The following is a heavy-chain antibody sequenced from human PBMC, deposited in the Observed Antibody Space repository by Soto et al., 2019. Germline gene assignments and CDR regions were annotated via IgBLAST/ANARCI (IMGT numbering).Heavy chain of an antibody. D-gene: IGHD5-18*01. CDR3: AASRGYSYGEREGSAFDI. Sequence: SETLSLTCTVSGGSISSSSYYWGWIRQPPGKGLEWIGSIYYSGSTYYNPSLKSRVTISVDTSKNQFSLKLSSVTAADTAVYYCAASRGYSYGEREGSAFDIWGQGTMVTVSS. V-gene: IGHV4-39*01. CDR2: IYYSGST. CDR1: GGSISSSSYY. J-gene: IGHJ3*02.